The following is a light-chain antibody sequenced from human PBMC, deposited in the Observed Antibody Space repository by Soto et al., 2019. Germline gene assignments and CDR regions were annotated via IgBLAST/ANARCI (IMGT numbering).Light chain of an antibody. V-gene: IGKV3-11*01. CDR3: HQRQSWPRT. CDR1: QSVNHN. J-gene: IGKJ1*01. Sequence: ESVWAQSPGTLSLSPGGRATLACRSSQSVNHNLAWYQQKPGQAPRLLIFDKSSRAPGVPARFSGSGSGTDFTLTISSLEPEDFAVYYCHQRQSWPRTFGQGTKVDIK. CDR2: DKS.